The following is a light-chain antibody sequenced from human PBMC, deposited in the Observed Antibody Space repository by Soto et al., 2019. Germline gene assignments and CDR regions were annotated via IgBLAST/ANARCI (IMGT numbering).Light chain of an antibody. CDR1: QSVNSY. V-gene: IGKV3-11*01. Sequence: EIVLPQSPATLSLSPGERATLSCRASQSVNSYLAWYQQKPGQAPGLLIYDASNRATGIPARFSGSGSGTDFTLTISSLEPEDLAVYYCQQRSTWPPSFGGGTKVDIK. CDR3: QQRSTWPPS. CDR2: DAS. J-gene: IGKJ4*01.